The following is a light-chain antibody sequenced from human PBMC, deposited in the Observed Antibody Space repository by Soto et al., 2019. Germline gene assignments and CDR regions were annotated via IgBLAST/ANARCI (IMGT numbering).Light chain of an antibody. CDR2: EVT. V-gene: IGLV2-14*01. J-gene: IGLJ1*01. Sequence: QSALTQPASVSGSPGQSITISCTGTSSDVGGYDYVSWYQLHPGKAPKLMVYEVTNRPSGVSNRFSGSKSGNTASLTISGLQAEDESDYFCSSYSISTPYVLGTGTKLAVL. CDR1: SSDVGGYDY. CDR3: SSYSISTPYV.